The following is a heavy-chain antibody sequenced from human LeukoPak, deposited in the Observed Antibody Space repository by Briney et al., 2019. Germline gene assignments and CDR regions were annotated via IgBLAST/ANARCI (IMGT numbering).Heavy chain of an antibody. D-gene: IGHD3-9*01. J-gene: IGHJ4*02. V-gene: IGHV4-39*01. Sequence: SETLSLTCTVSGGSTSSSNYYWGWIRQPPGMGLEWIGIIYYTGSTYYNPSLKSRVTISVDTSKSQFSLKLSSVTAADTAVYYCARQAGGYDILTGYYFDYFDSWGQGTLVTVSS. CDR1: GGSTSSSNYY. CDR2: IYYTGST. CDR3: ARQAGGYDILTGYYFDYFDS.